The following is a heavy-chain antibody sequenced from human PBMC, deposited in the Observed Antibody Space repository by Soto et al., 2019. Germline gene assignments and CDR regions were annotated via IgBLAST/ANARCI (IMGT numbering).Heavy chain of an antibody. CDR3: ARDAYCGGDCYLPRFDP. Sequence: QVQLVQSGAEVKKPGSSVKVSCKASGGTFSSYAISWVRQAPGQGLEWMGGILPIFGTANYAQKFQGRVTITADESTSEAYMELSSLRSEDTAVYYCARDAYCGGDCYLPRFDPWGQGTMVTVSS. CDR1: GGTFSSYA. D-gene: IGHD2-21*02. V-gene: IGHV1-69*01. CDR2: ILPIFGTA. J-gene: IGHJ5*02.